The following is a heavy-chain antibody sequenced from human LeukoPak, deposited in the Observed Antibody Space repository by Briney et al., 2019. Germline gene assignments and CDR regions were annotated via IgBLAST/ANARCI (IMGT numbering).Heavy chain of an antibody. D-gene: IGHD1-14*01. CDR3: ASRNLFQH. Sequence: GGSLRLSCAVSGFSFSGYWMSWVRQAPGKGLEWEANIKYDGSDQYYVDSVKGRFTISRDNAKISLSLQMNSLRAEDTAVYYCASRNLFQHWGQGTLVTVSS. V-gene: IGHV3-7*01. CDR1: GFSFSGYW. CDR2: IKYDGSDQ. J-gene: IGHJ1*01.